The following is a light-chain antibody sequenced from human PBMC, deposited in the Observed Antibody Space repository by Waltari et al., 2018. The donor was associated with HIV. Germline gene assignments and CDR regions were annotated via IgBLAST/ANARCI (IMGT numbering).Light chain of an antibody. CDR1: STDPRFHQH. J-gene: IGLJ2*01. CDR3: ASNRLYSTLV. CDR2: DID. V-gene: IGLV2-14*03. Sequence: QSALTQPASVSGFPGQTLNISCTGISTDPRFHQHATWFQQHTGSVPRLIMYDIDSRPSGISDHFSGSRSGDSASLPISGLQSGDEAHYFCASNRLYSTLVFGGGTKLTIL.